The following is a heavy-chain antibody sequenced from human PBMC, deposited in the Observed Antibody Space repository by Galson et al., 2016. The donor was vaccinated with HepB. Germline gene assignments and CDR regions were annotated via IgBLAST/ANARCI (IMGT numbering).Heavy chain of an antibody. CDR3: ARRSGGSLDY. CDR1: GYSFTDYW. J-gene: IGHJ4*02. V-gene: IGHV5-51*01. D-gene: IGHD4-23*01. CDR2: IYPGDSDT. Sequence: QSGAEVKKSGESLKISCKGSGYSFTDYWIGWVRQMPGKGLEWMGIIYPGDSDTRYSPSFQGQVTLSPHKTINTAYLQWSSLKASDTAMYYCARRSGGSLDYWGQGTLVTVSS.